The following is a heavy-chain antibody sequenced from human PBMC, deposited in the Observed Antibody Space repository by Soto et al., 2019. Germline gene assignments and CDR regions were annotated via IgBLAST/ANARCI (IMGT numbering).Heavy chain of an antibody. V-gene: IGHV1-2*04. J-gene: IGHJ4*02. CDR3: AREGSPDRVVVVAARVAPFDY. CDR1: GYTFTGYY. CDR2: INPNSGGT. Sequence: ASVKVSCKASGYTFTGYYMHWVRQAPGQGLEWMGWINPNSGGTNYAQKFQGWVTMTRDTSISTAYMELSRLRSDDTAVYYCAREGSPDRVVVVAARVAPFDYWGQGTLVTVSS. D-gene: IGHD2-15*01.